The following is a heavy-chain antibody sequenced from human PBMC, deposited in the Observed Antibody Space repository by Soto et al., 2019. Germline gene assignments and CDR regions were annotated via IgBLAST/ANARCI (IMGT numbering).Heavy chain of an antibody. J-gene: IGHJ5*02. CDR3: ARDGPLDDSSGKRYNWFDP. Sequence: SETLSLTCTVSGGSISSGGYYWSWIRQHPGKGLEWIGYIYYSGSTYYNPSLKSRVTISVDTSKNQFSLKLSSVTAADTAVYYCARDGPLDDSSGKRYNWFDPWGQGTLVTVSS. CDR2: IYYSGST. D-gene: IGHD3-22*01. CDR1: GGSISSGGYY. V-gene: IGHV4-31*03.